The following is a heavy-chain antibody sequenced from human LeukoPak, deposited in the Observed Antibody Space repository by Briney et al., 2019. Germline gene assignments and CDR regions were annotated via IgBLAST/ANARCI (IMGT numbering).Heavy chain of an antibody. CDR3: AITGLGGGFDY. J-gene: IGHJ4*02. CDR1: GGSISTYY. Sequence: SETLSLTCTVSGGSISTYYWSWIRQPAGKGLEWIGRVYTSGNTKYNPSLKSRVTMSVDRSKKQLSLKLSSVTAADTAVYYCAITGLGGGFDYWGQGTLVTVSS. V-gene: IGHV4-4*07. D-gene: IGHD3-16*01. CDR2: VYTSGNT.